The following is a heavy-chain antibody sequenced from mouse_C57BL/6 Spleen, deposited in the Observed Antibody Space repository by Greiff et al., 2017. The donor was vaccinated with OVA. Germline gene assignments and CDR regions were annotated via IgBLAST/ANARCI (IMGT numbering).Heavy chain of an antibody. CDR2: IDPSDSYT. D-gene: IGHD2-12*01. CDR1: GYTFTSYW. Sequence: QVQLKQPGAELVKPGASVKLSCKASGYTFTSYWMQWVKQRPGQGLEWIGEIDPSDSYTNYNQKFKGKATLTVDTSSSTAYMQLSSLTSEDSAVYYCFTIDYWGQGTTLTVSS. J-gene: IGHJ2*01. V-gene: IGHV1-50*01. CDR3: FTIDY.